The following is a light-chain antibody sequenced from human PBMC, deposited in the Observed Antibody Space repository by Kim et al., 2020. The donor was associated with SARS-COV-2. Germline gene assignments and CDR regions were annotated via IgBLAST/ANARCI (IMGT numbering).Light chain of an antibody. J-gene: IGKJ2*01. CDR3: QQYSGMPLP. Sequence: DIQMTQSPSSLSVSVGDRVTITCRASQGIYNSLAWYQQKPGTAPKLLLYAASRLESGVPSRFSVSGSGTDYSLTIVSLQPEDFATYYCQQYSGMPLPFGQGTKLEI. CDR1: QGIYNS. V-gene: IGKV1-NL1*01. CDR2: AAS.